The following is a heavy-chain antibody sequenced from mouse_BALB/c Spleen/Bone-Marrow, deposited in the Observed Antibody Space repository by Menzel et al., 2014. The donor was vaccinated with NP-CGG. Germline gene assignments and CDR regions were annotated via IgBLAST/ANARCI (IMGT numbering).Heavy chain of an antibody. Sequence: QVQLQQPGPELVKPGASVRISCKASGYTFTSYYIHWVKQGPGQGLEWIGWIYPGNVNTKYNEKFKGKATLTADKSSSTAYMQLSSLTSEDSAVYFCARDYDYDAWFAYWGQGTLVTVPA. D-gene: IGHD2-4*01. CDR2: IYPGNVNT. CDR3: ARDYDYDAWFAY. V-gene: IGHV1S56*01. CDR1: GYTFTSYY. J-gene: IGHJ3*01.